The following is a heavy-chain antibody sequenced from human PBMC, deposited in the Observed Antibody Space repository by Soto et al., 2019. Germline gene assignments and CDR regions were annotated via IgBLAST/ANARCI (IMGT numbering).Heavy chain of an antibody. D-gene: IGHD3-9*01. CDR2: INDRGSI. CDR3: ARESHDILTGPPWVWYFDL. V-gene: IGHV4-34*01. Sequence: QVQLQQWGAGPVRPLETLSLTCGVSGGSFSGYYWAWIRQSPGKGLEWIGEINDRGSINYNPSLKSRVSSSVDTSKNHYSLNLRSVTAADTAVYSCARESHDILTGPPWVWYFDLWGRGTLVTVSS. J-gene: IGHJ2*01. CDR1: GGSFSGYY.